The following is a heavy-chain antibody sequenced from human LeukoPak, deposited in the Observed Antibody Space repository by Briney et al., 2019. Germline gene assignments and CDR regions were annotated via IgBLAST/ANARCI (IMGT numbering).Heavy chain of an antibody. CDR2: ISWNSGSI. Sequence: PGGSLRLSCAASGFTFDDYAMHWVRQAPGKGLERVSGISWNSGSIGYADSVKGRFTISRDNAKNSLYLQMNSLRTEDTALYYCAKDISTTVVTPGGNSNWFDPWGQGTLVTVSS. CDR1: GFTFDDYA. V-gene: IGHV3-9*01. CDR3: AKDISTTVVTPGGNSNWFDP. D-gene: IGHD4-23*01. J-gene: IGHJ5*02.